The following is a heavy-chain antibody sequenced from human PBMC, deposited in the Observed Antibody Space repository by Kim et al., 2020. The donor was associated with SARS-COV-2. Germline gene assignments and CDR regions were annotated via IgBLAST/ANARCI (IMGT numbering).Heavy chain of an antibody. Sequence: ASVKVSCKTSGYTFTGHAIKWVRQAPGQGLEWMGWINTYAGKSTYAQGFTGRFVFSLDTSMSTAYLQISSLKAEDTAVYYCARGFSAGSYAPADYWGQGTLVTVSS. CDR2: INTYAGKS. CDR1: GYTFTGHA. D-gene: IGHD1-26*01. CDR3: ARGFSAGSYAPADY. J-gene: IGHJ4*02. V-gene: IGHV7-4-1*02.